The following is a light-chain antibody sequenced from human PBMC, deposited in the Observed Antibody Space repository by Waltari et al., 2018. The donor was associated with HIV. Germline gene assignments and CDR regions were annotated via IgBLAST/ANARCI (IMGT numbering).Light chain of an antibody. CDR3: QSADSSGRWV. J-gene: IGLJ3*02. CDR2: KDS. V-gene: IGLV3-25*03. CDR1: ALPKQY. Sequence: SYELTQPPSVSVSPGQTARITCSGDALPKQYAYWYQQKPGQAPVLVIYKDSERPSGIPGRFSGSSSGTTVTLTISGVQAEDETDYYCQSADSSGRWVFGGGTKLTVL.